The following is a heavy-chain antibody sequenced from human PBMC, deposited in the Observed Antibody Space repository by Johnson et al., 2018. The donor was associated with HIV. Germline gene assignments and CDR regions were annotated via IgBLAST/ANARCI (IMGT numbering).Heavy chain of an antibody. Sequence: MQLVESGGGLVKPGGSLRLSCAASGFIFSDYYMSWIRQAPGKGLEWVSGINWNGDNTGYADSVKGRFTISRDNARNSLYLQMNSLRTEDTAFYYCAKDTRYYDSSGYPTEAFDIWGQGTMVTVSS. CDR1: GFIFSDYY. CDR2: INWNGDNT. V-gene: IGHV3-20*04. D-gene: IGHD3-22*01. CDR3: AKDTRYYDSSGYPTEAFDI. J-gene: IGHJ3*02.